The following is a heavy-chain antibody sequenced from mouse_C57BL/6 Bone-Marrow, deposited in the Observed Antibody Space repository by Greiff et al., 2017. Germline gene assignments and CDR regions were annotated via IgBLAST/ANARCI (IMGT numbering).Heavy chain of an antibody. V-gene: IGHV6-6*01. CDR1: GFTFSDAW. Sequence: EVKLVESGGGLVQPGGSMKLSCAASGFTFSDAWMDWVRQSPEKGLEWVAEIRNKANNHATYYAESVKGRFTISRDDSKSSVYLQMNSLRAEDTGIYYCTKGSSYYYAMDYWGQGTSVTVSS. CDR3: TKGSSYYYAMDY. J-gene: IGHJ4*01. D-gene: IGHD1-1*01. CDR2: IRNKANNHAT.